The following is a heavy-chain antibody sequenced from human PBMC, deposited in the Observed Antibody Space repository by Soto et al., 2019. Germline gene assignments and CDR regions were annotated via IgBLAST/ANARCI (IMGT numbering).Heavy chain of an antibody. CDR2: INHSGST. CDR3: ARGHPTIAVTGAYDY. CDR1: GGSFSNYY. D-gene: IGHD6-19*01. V-gene: IGHV4-34*01. J-gene: IGHJ4*02. Sequence: SETLSLTCAVYGGSFSNYYWSWIRQPPGKGLEWIGEINHSGSTNYNPSLKSRVTISVDTSKNQFSLKLSSVTAADTAVYYCARGHPTIAVTGAYDYWGQGTLVTVSS.